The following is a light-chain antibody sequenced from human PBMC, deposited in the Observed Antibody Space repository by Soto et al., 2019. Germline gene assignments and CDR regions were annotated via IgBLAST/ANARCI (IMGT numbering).Light chain of an antibody. J-gene: IGKJ5*01. CDR1: QSVSSSY. V-gene: IGKV3D-20*02. CDR3: QQRSNWPIT. CDR2: GAS. Sequence: IVLTQSPGTLSLSPWERATLSCRASQSVSSSYLAWYQQKPGQAPRLLMSGASRRATGVPDRFSGSGSGTDFTLTISSLEPEDFAVYYCQQRSNWPITFGQGTRLEIK.